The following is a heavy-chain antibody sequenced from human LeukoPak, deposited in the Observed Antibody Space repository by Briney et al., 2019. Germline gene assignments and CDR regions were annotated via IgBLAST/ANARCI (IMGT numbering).Heavy chain of an antibody. CDR1: GFTLSDYY. V-gene: IGHV3-11*01. J-gene: IGHJ4*02. Sequence: GGSLRLSCAASGFTLSDYYMSWIRQAPGKGLEWVSYISSSGSTIYYADSVKGRFTISRDNAKNSLYLQMNSLRAEDTAVYYCARDSDYSNYRFDYWGQGTLVTVSS. CDR2: ISSSGSTI. CDR3: ARDSDYSNYRFDY. D-gene: IGHD4-11*01.